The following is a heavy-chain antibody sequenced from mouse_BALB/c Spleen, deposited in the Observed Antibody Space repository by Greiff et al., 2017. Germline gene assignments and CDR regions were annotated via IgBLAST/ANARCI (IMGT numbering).Heavy chain of an antibody. Sequence: QVQLQQSGPGLVAPSQSLSITCTVSGFSLTSYGVHWVRQPPGKGLEWLGVIWAGGSTNYNSALMSRLSISKDNSKSQVFLKMNSLQTDDTAMYYCARGYYGSSYPWYFDGWGAGTTVTVSS. CDR3: ARGYYGSSYPWYFDG. CDR1: GFSLTSYG. D-gene: IGHD1-1*01. CDR2: IWAGGST. J-gene: IGHJ1*01. V-gene: IGHV2-9*02.